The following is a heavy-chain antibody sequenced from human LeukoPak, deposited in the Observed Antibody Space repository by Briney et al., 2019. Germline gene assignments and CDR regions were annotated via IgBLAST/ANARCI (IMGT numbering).Heavy chain of an antibody. CDR3: ARSSPAGVNFDS. V-gene: IGHV4-4*07. CDR2: VHIDGST. Sequence: PSETLSLTCTFSYGSLSAYYWSWIRRPAGRGLEWIGRVHIDGSTNYNPSLKSRLTMSLDTSKNQFSLTLNSLTAADTAVYYCARSSPAGVNFDSWGQGMLVTVSS. J-gene: IGHJ4*02. CDR1: YGSLSAYY. D-gene: IGHD2-8*01.